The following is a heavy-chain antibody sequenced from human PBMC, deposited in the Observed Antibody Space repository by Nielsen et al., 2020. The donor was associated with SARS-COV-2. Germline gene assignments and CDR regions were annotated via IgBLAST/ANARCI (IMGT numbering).Heavy chain of an antibody. CDR3: AKEFYSSRQSISRRGYFQH. V-gene: IGHV3-30*18. D-gene: IGHD6-13*01. Sequence: GGSLRLSCAASGFTCSSYGMHWVRQDPGKGLEWVAVISYDGSNKYYADSVKGRFTISRDNSKNTLYLQMNSLRAEDTAVYYCAKEFYSSRQSISRRGYFQHWGQGTLVTVSS. J-gene: IGHJ1*01. CDR2: ISYDGSNK. CDR1: GFTCSSYG.